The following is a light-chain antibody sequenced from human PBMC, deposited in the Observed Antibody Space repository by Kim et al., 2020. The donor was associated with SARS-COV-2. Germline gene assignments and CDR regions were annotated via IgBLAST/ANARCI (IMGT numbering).Light chain of an antibody. CDR2: GAS. CDR1: QSVSSN. Sequence: EMVMTQSPASLSVSPGERATLSCRASQSVSSNLAWYQLKPGQAPRLLIYGASTRATGIPARFSGSGSGTEFTLTISSLLSEDFAVYYCQQYNNWPPWTFGQGTKVDIK. CDR3: QQYNNWPPWT. J-gene: IGKJ1*01. V-gene: IGKV3-15*01.